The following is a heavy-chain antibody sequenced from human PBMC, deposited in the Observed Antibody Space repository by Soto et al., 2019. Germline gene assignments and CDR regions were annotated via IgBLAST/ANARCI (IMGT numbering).Heavy chain of an antibody. CDR3: AKESVVLRYFLAGEYYGMDV. J-gene: IGHJ6*02. CDR1: GFTFSSYG. V-gene: IGHV3-30*18. Sequence: QVQLAESGGGVVQPGRSLRLSCAASGFTFSSYGMHWVRQAPGKGLEWVAVISYDGSNKYYADSVKGRFTISRDNSKNTLYLQMNSLRAEDTAVYYCAKESVVLRYFLAGEYYGMDVWGQGTTVTVSS. CDR2: ISYDGSNK. D-gene: IGHD3-9*01.